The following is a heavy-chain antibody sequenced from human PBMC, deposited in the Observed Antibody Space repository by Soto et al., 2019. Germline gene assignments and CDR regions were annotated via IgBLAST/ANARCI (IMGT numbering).Heavy chain of an antibody. J-gene: IGHJ4*02. CDR3: AKFHADSYGSGSYPDY. V-gene: IGHV3-23*01. Sequence: EVQLLESGGGLVQPGGSLRLSCAASGFTLSSYAMSWVRQAPGKGLEWVSAISGSGGSTYYADSVKGRFTISRDNSRNTLYLQMNSLRAEDTAVYYCAKFHADSYGSGSYPDYWGQGTLVTVS. CDR1: GFTLSSYA. CDR2: ISGSGGST. D-gene: IGHD3-10*01.